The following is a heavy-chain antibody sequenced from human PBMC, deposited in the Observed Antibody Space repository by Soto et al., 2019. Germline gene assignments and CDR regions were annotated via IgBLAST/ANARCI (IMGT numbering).Heavy chain of an antibody. CDR2: IYYSGST. V-gene: IGHV4-30-4*01. CDR1: GGSISSGDYY. Sequence: QVQLQESGPGLVKPSQTLSLTCTVSGGSISSGDYYWSWIRQPPGKGLEWIGYIYYSGSTYYNPSLKSRVTISVDTSKHQFSLKLSSVTAADTAVYYCARELSPSGGDCYVDYWGQGTLVTVSS. CDR3: ARELSPSGGDCYVDY. D-gene: IGHD2-21*02. J-gene: IGHJ4*02.